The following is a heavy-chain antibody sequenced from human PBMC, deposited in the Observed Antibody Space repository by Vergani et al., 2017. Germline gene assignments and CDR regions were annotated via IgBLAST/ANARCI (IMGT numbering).Heavy chain of an antibody. CDR3: ARAPYYDVWSGYYPHYYGMDV. D-gene: IGHD3-3*01. V-gene: IGHV4-59*01. CDR1: GGSISSYY. J-gene: IGHJ6*02. Sequence: QVQLQESGPGLVKPSETLSLTCTVSGGSISSYYWSWIRQPPGKGLEWIGYIYYSGSTNYNPSLKSRVTISVDTSKNQFSLKLSSVTAADTAVYYCARAPYYDVWSGYYPHYYGMDVWGQGTTVTVSS. CDR2: IYYSGST.